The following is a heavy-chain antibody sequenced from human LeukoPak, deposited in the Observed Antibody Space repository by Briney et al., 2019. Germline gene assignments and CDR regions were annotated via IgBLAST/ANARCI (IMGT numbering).Heavy chain of an antibody. D-gene: IGHD6-13*01. J-gene: IGHJ2*01. Sequence: PSETLSLTCTVSGGSISRYYWSWIRQPPVKGLEWIGYKDYSGSTNYNRSLKSRVTISVDTSKNQFSLKLSSVTAADTAVYYCARVYYSSSYDYWYFDLWGRGTLVTVSS. CDR3: ARVYYSSSYDYWYFDL. CDR1: GGSISRYY. V-gene: IGHV4-59*01. CDR2: KDYSGST.